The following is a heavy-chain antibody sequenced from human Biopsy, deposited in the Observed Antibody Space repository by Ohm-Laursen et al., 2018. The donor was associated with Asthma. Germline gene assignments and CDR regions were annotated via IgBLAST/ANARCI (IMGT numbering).Heavy chain of an antibody. V-gene: IGHV4-30-4*01. CDR2: IHYSGST. CDR3: ARTTYGHDGFDP. J-gene: IGHJ5*02. Sequence: TLSLTCTVSGASIKTDDHYWSWLRQPPGKGLEWFGFIHYSGSTSYNPSLKGGVTISVDTSKNQFSLSLTSVTVADTAVYYCARTTYGHDGFDPWGQGTLVTVSS. CDR1: GASIKTDDHY. D-gene: IGHD4-17*01.